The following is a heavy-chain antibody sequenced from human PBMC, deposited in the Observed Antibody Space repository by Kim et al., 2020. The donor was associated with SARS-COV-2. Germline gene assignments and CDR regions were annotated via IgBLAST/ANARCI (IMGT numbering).Heavy chain of an antibody. CDR1: GGSISSSRYY. Sequence: SETLSLTCTVSGGSISSSRYYWGWIRQPPGKGLEWIGSIYYSGSTYYNPSLKSRVTISVDTSKNQLSLKLSSVTAADTAVYYCARLGPGLLNWFDPWGQGTLVTVSS. J-gene: IGHJ5*02. V-gene: IGHV4-39*01. CDR3: ARLGPGLLNWFDP. CDR2: IYYSGST. D-gene: IGHD1-26*01.